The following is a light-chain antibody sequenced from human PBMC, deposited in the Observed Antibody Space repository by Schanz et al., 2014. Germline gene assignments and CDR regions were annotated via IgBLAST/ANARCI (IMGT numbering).Light chain of an antibody. CDR1: QSVSSSY. CDR2: GAS. CDR3: QQYGDSAYT. V-gene: IGKV3-20*01. Sequence: EIVLTQSPGTLSLSPGERATLSCRASQSVSSSYLAWYQQKPGQAPRLLIYGASSRATGIPDRFYGSASGTDFTLTISRLEPEDFAVYHCQQYGDSAYTFGQGTRLEIK. J-gene: IGKJ2*01.